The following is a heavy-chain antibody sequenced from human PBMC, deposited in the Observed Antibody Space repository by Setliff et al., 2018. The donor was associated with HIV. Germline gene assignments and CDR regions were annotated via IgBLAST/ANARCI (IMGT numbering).Heavy chain of an antibody. CDR3: ARSLPQRSYFDY. Sequence: ASVKVSCKTSGYKFNSYGISWVRQAPGQGLEWMGWISAYNGDTEYAQNLQGRVTMTTDTSTSTAYMELTSLKSDDTAVYYCARSLPQRSYFDYWGQGTLVTVSS. D-gene: IGHD1-26*01. CDR2: ISAYNGDT. CDR1: GYKFNSYG. V-gene: IGHV1-18*01. J-gene: IGHJ4*02.